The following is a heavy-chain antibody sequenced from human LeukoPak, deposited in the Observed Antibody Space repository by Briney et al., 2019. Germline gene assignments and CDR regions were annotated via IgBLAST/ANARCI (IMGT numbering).Heavy chain of an antibody. J-gene: IGHJ3*02. CDR2: IYYSGST. CDR3: ARTDMYYPYDTFDI. Sequence: SETLSLTCTVSGGSISSYYWSWIRQPPGKGLEWIGYIYYSGSTNYNPPLKSRVTISVDTSKNQFSLKLSSVTAADTAVYYCARTDMYYPYDTFDIWGQGTMVTVSS. V-gene: IGHV4-59*01. CDR1: GGSISSYY. D-gene: IGHD2-8*01.